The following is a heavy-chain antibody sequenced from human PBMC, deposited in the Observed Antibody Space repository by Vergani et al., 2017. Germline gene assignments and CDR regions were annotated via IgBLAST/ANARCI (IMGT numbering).Heavy chain of an antibody. V-gene: IGHV3-30*02. Sequence: QVQLVESGGGVVQPWGSLRLSCAASGFTFNSYGMHWVRQAPGKGLEWVASIRSDESRRYYGDSMEGPFTISRDNSKNTLYLQMKSLRPEDTAVYYCAKEGGGYCSGGTCYPEYWGQGTLVIVSS. CDR1: GFTFNSYG. CDR2: IRSDESRR. D-gene: IGHD2-15*01. J-gene: IGHJ4*02. CDR3: AKEGGGYCSGGTCYPEY.